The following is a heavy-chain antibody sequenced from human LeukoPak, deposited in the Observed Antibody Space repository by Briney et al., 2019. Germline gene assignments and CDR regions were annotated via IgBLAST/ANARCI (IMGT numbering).Heavy chain of an antibody. J-gene: IGHJ4*02. V-gene: IGHV3-9*01. D-gene: IGHD3-10*01. Sequence: GGSLRLSCAASGFTFSSYSMNWVRQAPGKGLEWVSGISWNSGSIGYADSVKGRFTISRDNAKNSLYLQMNSLRAEDTALYYCAKGQVRGVIHYFDYWGQGTLITVSS. CDR2: ISWNSGSI. CDR3: AKGQVRGVIHYFDY. CDR1: GFTFSSYS.